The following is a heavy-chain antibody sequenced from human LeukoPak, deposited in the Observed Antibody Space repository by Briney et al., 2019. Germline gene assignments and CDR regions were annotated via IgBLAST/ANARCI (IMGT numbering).Heavy chain of an antibody. J-gene: IGHJ4*02. Sequence: GGSLRLSCAASGFTFSSYAMSWVRQAPGKGLEWVSAISGSCGSTYYADSVKGRFTISRDNSKNTLYLQMNSLRAEDTAVYYCAKLRAPTKVRGRYYFDYWGQGTLVTVSS. V-gene: IGHV3-23*01. CDR2: ISGSCGST. CDR1: GFTFSSYA. CDR3: AKLRAPTKVRGRYYFDY. D-gene: IGHD3-10*01.